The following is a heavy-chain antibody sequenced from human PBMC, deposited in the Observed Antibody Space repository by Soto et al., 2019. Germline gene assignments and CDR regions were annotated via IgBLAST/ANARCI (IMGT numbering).Heavy chain of an antibody. CDR3: TTGVTSRGMDV. CDR2: IKSKTDGGTT. J-gene: IGHJ6*02. Sequence: EVQLVKSGGGLVKPGGSLRLSCAASGFTFGNAWMSWVRQAPGKGLEWVGRIKSKTDGGTTDYAAPVKGRFTISRDDSKNTLYLQMNSLKTEDTAVYYCTTGVTSRGMDVWGQGTTVTVSS. D-gene: IGHD2-21*02. V-gene: IGHV3-15*01. CDR1: GFTFGNAW.